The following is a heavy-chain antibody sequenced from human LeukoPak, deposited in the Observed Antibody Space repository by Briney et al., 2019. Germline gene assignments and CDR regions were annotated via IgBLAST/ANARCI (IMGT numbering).Heavy chain of an antibody. CDR3: ARACSSTSCYIDY. CDR1: GFTFSSYG. Sequence: GRSLRLSCAASGFTFSSYGMHWVRQAPGKGLEWVAVIWYDGSNKYYADSVKSRFTISRDNSKNTLYLQMNSLRAEDTAVYYCARACSSTSCYIDYWGQGTLVTVSS. D-gene: IGHD2-2*02. J-gene: IGHJ4*02. V-gene: IGHV3-33*01. CDR2: IWYDGSNK.